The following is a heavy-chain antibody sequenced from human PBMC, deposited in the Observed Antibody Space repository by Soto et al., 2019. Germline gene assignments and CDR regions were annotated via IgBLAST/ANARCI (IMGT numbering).Heavy chain of an antibody. Sequence: GGSLRLSCAASGFTFSSYAMSWVRQAPGKGLEWVSAISGSGGSTYYADSVKGRFTISRDNSKNTLYLQMNSLRAEDTAVYYCAKDGYCSGGSCYSYYWGQGTVVTVSS. CDR1: GFTFSSYA. J-gene: IGHJ4*02. V-gene: IGHV3-23*01. CDR2: ISGSGGST. D-gene: IGHD2-15*01. CDR3: AKDGYCSGGSCYSYY.